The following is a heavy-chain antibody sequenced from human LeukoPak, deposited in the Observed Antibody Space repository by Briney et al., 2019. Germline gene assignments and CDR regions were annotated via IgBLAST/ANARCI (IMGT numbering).Heavy chain of an antibody. D-gene: IGHD5-12*01. V-gene: IGHV3-30*04. CDR1: GFTFSSYA. Sequence: GRSLRLSCAASGFTFSSYAVHWVRQAPGKGLEWVAVISYDGSNKYYADSVKGRFTISRDNSKNTLYLQMNSLRAEDTAVYYCASGVVVATISGYWGQGTLVTVSS. J-gene: IGHJ4*02. CDR2: ISYDGSNK. CDR3: ASGVVVATISGY.